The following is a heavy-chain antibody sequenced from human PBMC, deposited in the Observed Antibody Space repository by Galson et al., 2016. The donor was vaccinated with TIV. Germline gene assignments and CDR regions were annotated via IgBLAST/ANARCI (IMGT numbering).Heavy chain of an antibody. V-gene: IGHV1-69*13. J-gene: IGHJ6*03. Sequence: SVKVSCKASGGTFNIYAISWVRQAPGQGLEWMGGILPIFGAATYAQKFQGRVTITADESTNTAYMELSSLKSDDTAMYYCATPSSSCRGRSYYYYMDVWGKGTTVSVSS. D-gene: IGHD6-19*01. CDR2: ILPIFGAA. CDR1: GGTFNIYA. CDR3: ATPSSSCRGRSYYYYMDV.